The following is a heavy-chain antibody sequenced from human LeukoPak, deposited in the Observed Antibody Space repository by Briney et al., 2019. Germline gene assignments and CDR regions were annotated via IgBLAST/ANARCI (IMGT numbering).Heavy chain of an antibody. CDR3: VAAYGDYDY. V-gene: IGHV4-59*12. CDR2: IYYSGST. D-gene: IGHD4-17*01. Sequence: PSETLSLTCTVSGGSISSYYWSWIRQPPGKGLEWIGYIYYSGSTNYNPSLKSRVTISVDTSKNQFSLKLSSVTAADTAVYYCVAAYGDYDYWGQGTLVTVSS. CDR1: GGSISSYY. J-gene: IGHJ4*02.